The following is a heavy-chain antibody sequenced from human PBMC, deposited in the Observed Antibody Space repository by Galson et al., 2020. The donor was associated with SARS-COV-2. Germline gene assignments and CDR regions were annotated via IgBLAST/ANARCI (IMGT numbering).Heavy chain of an antibody. Sequence: GESLKISCAASGFTFSSYGMHWVRQAPGKGLEWVAVISYDGSNKYYADSVKGRFTISRDNSKNTLYLQMNSLRAEDTAVYYCARVRGGSYLGGVGYWGQGTLVTVSS. D-gene: IGHD1-26*01. J-gene: IGHJ4*02. CDR3: ARVRGGSYLGGVGY. V-gene: IGHV3-30*03. CDR2: ISYDGSNK. CDR1: GFTFSSYG.